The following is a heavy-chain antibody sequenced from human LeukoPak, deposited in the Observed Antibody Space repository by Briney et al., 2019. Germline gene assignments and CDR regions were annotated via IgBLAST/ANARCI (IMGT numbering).Heavy chain of an antibody. V-gene: IGHV3-48*01. CDR1: GFTFSTYS. Sequence: GGSLRLSCAASGFTFSTYSMNWVRQAPGKGLEWVSYITSTTSIIYYADSVRGRFTISRDNAKNSLFLQMNSLRAEDTAVYYCARGYYFDYWGQGTLVTVSS. CDR2: ITSTTSII. J-gene: IGHJ4*02. CDR3: ARGYYFDY.